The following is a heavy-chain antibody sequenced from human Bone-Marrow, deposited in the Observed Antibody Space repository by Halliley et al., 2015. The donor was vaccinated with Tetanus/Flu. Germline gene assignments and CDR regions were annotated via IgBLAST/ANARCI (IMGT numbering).Heavy chain of an antibody. D-gene: IGHD3-10*01. CDR1: GFTLSDYT. CDR3: ARGVVPDAFDI. CDR2: LRGRGTNDM. Sequence: SLRLSCAGSGFTLSDYTINWVRQLPGKGLEWVSSLRGRGTNDMFYPDSLKGRFTISRDNARNSVYLYMNRLRAEDTAVYYCARGVVPDAFDIWGPGTVVTVSS. V-gene: IGHV3-21*01. J-gene: IGHJ3*02.